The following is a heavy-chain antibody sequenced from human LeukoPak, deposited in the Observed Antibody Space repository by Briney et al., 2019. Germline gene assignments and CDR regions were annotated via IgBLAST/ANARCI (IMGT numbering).Heavy chain of an antibody. CDR1: GFTFGAYA. D-gene: IGHD3-22*01. V-gene: IGHV3-43*02. J-gene: IGHJ3*02. CDR2: ISGHGGTT. Sequence: PGGSLRLSCVASGFTFGAYAMHWVRQAPGKGLEWVSFISGHGGTTYYVDSVKGRFAISRDNTNNSLYLEMNSLTTEDTALYYCAQLEVVPDPWADALDIWGQGTMVTVSS. CDR3: AQLEVVPDPWADALDI.